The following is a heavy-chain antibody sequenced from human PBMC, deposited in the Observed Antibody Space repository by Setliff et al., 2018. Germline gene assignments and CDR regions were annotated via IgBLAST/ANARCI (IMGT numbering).Heavy chain of an antibody. CDR3: TSAKLERRTGHHYYMDV. D-gene: IGHD1-1*01. CDR2: IRSRNDGGTT. CDR1: GFGFSHAW. V-gene: IGHV3-15*01. J-gene: IGHJ6*03. Sequence: GGSLRLSCVGSGFGFSHAWMTWVRQSPGKGLEWVGRIRSRNDGGTTDYAAPVKGRFTFSRDDSKNTLYLQMNNLKTEDTATYYCTSAKLERRTGHHYYMDVWGKGTTVTVSS.